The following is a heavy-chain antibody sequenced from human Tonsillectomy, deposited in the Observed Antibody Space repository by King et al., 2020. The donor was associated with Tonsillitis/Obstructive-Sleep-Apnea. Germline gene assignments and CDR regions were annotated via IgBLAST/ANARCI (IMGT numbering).Heavy chain of an antibody. CDR3: ARDHELSLNIDY. J-gene: IGHJ4*02. CDR2: ISSSSSIM. D-gene: IGHD2-15*01. Sequence: VQLVESGGGLVQPGGSLRLSCAASGFTFSKYTMNWVRQAPGKGLEWVSYISSSSSIMYYADSVKGRFTISRDNAKYSVYLQMNSLRDEDTAVYYCARDHELSLNIDYWGQGTLVTVSS. CDR1: GFTFSKYT. V-gene: IGHV3-48*02.